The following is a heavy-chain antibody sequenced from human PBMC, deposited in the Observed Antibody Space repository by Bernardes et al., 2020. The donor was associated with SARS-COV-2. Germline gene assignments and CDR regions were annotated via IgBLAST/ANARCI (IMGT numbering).Heavy chain of an antibody. CDR1: GFSVSAYC. V-gene: IGHV3-74*01. CDR2: INEDGRII. Sequence: GSMRLSCSASGFSVSAYCMHWVRHAPGEGLVWVSRINEDGRIINYADSVKGRFTISRDIADNKLYLQMNSLRADDTAVYYCARDFGGNSDYWGQGTLVTVSS. CDR3: ARDFGGNSDY. D-gene: IGHD3-10*01. J-gene: IGHJ4*02.